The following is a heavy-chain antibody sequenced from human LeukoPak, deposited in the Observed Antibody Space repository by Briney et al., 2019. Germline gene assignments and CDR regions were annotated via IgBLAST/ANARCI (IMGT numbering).Heavy chain of an antibody. CDR3: ATSITHTLMTS. CDR2: IYSGGST. CDR1: GFTVSSNY. J-gene: IGHJ5*02. Sequence: PGGSLRLSCAASGFTVSSNYMSWVRQAPGKGLEWVSVIYSGGSTYYADSVKGRFTISRDNSKNTLYLQMNSLRAEDTAVYYCATSITHTLMTSWGQGTLVTVSS. D-gene: IGHD1-14*01. V-gene: IGHV3-53*01.